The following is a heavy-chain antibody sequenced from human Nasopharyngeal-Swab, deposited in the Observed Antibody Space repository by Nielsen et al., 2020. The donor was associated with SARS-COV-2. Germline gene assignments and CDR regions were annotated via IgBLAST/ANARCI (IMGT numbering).Heavy chain of an antibody. V-gene: IGHV3-53*01. J-gene: IGHJ3*02. CDR1: GFTVSSNY. CDR2: IYSGGST. Sequence: GESLKISCAASGFTVSSNYMSWVRQAPGKGLEWVSVIYSGGSTYYADSVKGRFTISRHNSKNTLYLQMNSLRAEDTAVYYCAKDQYYGSGSYPHDAFDIWGQGTLVTVSS. D-gene: IGHD3-10*01. CDR3: AKDQYYGSGSYPHDAFDI.